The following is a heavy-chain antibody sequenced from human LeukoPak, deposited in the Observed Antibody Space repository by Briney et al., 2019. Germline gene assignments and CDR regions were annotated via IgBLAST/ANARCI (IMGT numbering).Heavy chain of an antibody. Sequence: SETLSLTCTVSGGSISSYYWSWIRQPAGKGREWIGRIYTSGSTNYNPSLKSRVTMSVDTSKNQFSLKLSSVTAADTAVYYCARDLPPYDAFDIWGQGTMVTVSS. CDR1: GGSISSYY. V-gene: IGHV4-4*07. CDR2: IYTSGST. CDR3: ARDLPPYDAFDI. J-gene: IGHJ3*02.